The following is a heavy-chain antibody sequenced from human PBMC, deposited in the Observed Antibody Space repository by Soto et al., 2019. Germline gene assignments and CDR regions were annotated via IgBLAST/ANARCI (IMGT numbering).Heavy chain of an antibody. CDR3: AREKWLRFFWFDP. CDR1: GGSFSGYY. CDR2: INHSGST. Sequence: QVQLQQWGAGLLKPSETLSLTCAVYGGSFSGYYWSWIRQPPGKGLEWIGEINHSGSTNYNPSLKSRVTISVDTGKNQFSLKLSSVTAADTAVDYCAREKWLRFFWFDPWGQGTLVTVSS. J-gene: IGHJ5*02. V-gene: IGHV4-34*01. D-gene: IGHD5-12*01.